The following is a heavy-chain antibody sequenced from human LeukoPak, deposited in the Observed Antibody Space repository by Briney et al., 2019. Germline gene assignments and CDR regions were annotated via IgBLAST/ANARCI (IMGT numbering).Heavy chain of an antibody. CDR1: GYTFTSYG. J-gene: IGHJ5*02. CDR3: ARETGAAAGNNWFDP. CDR2: ISAYNGNT. D-gene: IGHD6-13*01. Sequence: ASVKVSCNASGYTFTSYGISWVRQAPGQGLKWMGWISAYNGNTNYAQKLQGRVTMTTDTSTSTAYMELRSLRSVDTAVYYCARETGAAAGNNWFDPWGQGTLVTVSS. V-gene: IGHV1-18*01.